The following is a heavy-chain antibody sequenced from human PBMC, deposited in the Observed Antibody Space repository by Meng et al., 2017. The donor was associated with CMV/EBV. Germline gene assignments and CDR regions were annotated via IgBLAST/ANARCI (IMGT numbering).Heavy chain of an antibody. CDR1: GGSISSSSYY. CDR3: ARAPDPTPTTVTTSEYYFDY. D-gene: IGHD4-11*01. J-gene: IGHJ4*02. V-gene: IGHV4-39*07. CDR2: INYSGST. Sequence: SETLSLTCTVPGGSISSSSYYWGWIRQPPGKGLEWIGSINYSGSTYYNPSLKSRVTISVDTSKNQFSLKLSSVAAADTSVYYCARAPDPTPTTVTTSEYYFDYWGQGTLVTVSS.